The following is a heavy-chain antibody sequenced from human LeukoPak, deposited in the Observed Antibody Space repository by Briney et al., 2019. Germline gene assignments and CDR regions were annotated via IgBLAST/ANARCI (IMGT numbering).Heavy chain of an antibody. Sequence: SETLSLTCTVSGGSISSYYWSWLRQPPGKGLEWIGYIYYSGSTNYNPSLKSRVTISVDTSKNQFSLKLSSVTAADTAVYCCARRRYSGYHRRDNAFDIWGQGTMVTVSS. V-gene: IGHV4-59*08. CDR3: ARRRYSGYHRRDNAFDI. D-gene: IGHD5-12*01. CDR1: GGSISSYY. CDR2: IYYSGST. J-gene: IGHJ3*02.